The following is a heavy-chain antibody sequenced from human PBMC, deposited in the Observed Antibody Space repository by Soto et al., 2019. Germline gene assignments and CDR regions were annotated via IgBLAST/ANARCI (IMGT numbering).Heavy chain of an antibody. Sequence: SETLSLTCTVSGGSISSSSYFWGWIRQPPGKGLEWIGSMYYSGGTYYNPSLKSRVTISVDTSKNQFSLKLSSVTAADTAVYYCARGHTGLTAITRLWFDPWGQGTLVTVSS. CDR3: ARGHTGLTAITRLWFDP. CDR2: MYYSGGT. CDR1: GGSISSSSYF. V-gene: IGHV4-39*02. J-gene: IGHJ5*02. D-gene: IGHD1-20*01.